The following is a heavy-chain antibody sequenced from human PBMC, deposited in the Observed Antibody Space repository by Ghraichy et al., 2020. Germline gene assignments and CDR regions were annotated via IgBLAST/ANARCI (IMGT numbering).Heavy chain of an antibody. J-gene: IGHJ6*02. CDR1: GYSFTSYW. CDR2: IYPGDSDT. D-gene: IGHD2-2*01. Sequence: GESLNISCKGSGYSFTSYWIGWVRQMPGNGLEWMGIIYPGDSDTRNSPSFQGQVTISADKSISTAYLQWSSLKASDTAMYYCARHRYCSSTSCYAAERDYYYGMDVWGQGTTVTVSS. CDR3: ARHRYCSSTSCYAAERDYYYGMDV. V-gene: IGHV5-51*01.